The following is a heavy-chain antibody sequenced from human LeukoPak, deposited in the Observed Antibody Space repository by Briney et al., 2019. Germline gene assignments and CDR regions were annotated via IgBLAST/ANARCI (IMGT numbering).Heavy chain of an antibody. Sequence: SETLSLTCAVSGGSITSGAHAWRWIRQPPGKGLEWIGYIYRSGSTSYKPSLKSRLSITIDKSKNQFSLNLRSVTAADTAFYYCARGGGFYGSGTTHFDYWGQGTLATVSS. J-gene: IGHJ4*02. CDR1: GGSITSGAHA. CDR3: ARGGGFYGSGTTHFDY. V-gene: IGHV4-30-2*01. D-gene: IGHD3-10*01. CDR2: IYRSGST.